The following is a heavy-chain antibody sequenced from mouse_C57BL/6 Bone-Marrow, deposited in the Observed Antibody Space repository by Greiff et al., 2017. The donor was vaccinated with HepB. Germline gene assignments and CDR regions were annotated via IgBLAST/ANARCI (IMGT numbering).Heavy chain of an antibody. V-gene: IGHV1-4*01. Sequence: VKLVESGAELARPGASVKMSCKASGYTFTSYTMHWVKQRPGQGLEWIGYINPSSGYTKYNQKFKDKATLTADKSSSTAYMQLSSLTSEDSAVYYCARGLRPFDYWGQGTTLTVSS. D-gene: IGHD2-4*01. CDR2: INPSSGYT. CDR1: GYTFTSYT. CDR3: ARGLRPFDY. J-gene: IGHJ2*01.